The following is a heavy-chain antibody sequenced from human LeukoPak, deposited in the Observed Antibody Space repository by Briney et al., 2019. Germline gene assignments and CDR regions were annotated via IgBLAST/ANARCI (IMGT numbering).Heavy chain of an antibody. CDR1: GFIFSSYA. J-gene: IGHJ4*02. CDR3: VKRTGLYFDY. V-gene: IGHV3-64D*09. D-gene: IGHD7-27*01. CDR2: ISSNGGNT. Sequence: PGGSLRLSCSASGFIFSSYAIHWVRQAPGKGLEYVSGISSNGGNTYNANSLKGRITISRDNSKNTVDLQMSSLRTEDTAVYYCVKRTGLYFDYWGQGTLVTVSS.